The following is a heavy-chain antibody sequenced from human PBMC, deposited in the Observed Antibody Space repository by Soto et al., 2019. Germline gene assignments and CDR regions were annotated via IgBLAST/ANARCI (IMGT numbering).Heavy chain of an antibody. CDR2: IIPIFGTT. V-gene: IGHV1-69*01. CDR1: GGTFKTYS. CDR3: ATNPRAVTIDYYSYGLDV. J-gene: IGHJ6*02. D-gene: IGHD4-17*01. Sequence: QVQLVQSGAEVKKPGSSVKVSCEASGGTFKTYSINWVRQAPGQGVEWMGGIIPIFGTTNYAQKFRGRVTITADESTSTAYMELSSLRSDDTAVYYCATNPRAVTIDYYSYGLDVWGQGTTLTVSS.